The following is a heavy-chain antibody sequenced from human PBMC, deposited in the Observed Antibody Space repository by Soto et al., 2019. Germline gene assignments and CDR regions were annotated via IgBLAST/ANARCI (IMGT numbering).Heavy chain of an antibody. Sequence: ASVKVSCKAFGYTFSTFPMHWVRQAPGQGLEWMGGINPINGTTGYAQKFQGRVTITADESTSTAYMELSSLRSEDTAVYYCARDRAGTHYYYGMDVWGQGTTVTVS. CDR2: INPINGTT. J-gene: IGHJ6*02. CDR1: GYTFSTFP. D-gene: IGHD3-10*01. CDR3: ARDRAGTHYYYGMDV. V-gene: IGHV1-3*01.